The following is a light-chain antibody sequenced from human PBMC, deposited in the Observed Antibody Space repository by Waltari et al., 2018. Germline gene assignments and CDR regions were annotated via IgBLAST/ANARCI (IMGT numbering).Light chain of an antibody. V-gene: IGKV3-20*01. CDR1: QSLSSY. CDR3: QQYGSHRVT. Sequence: EIVLTQSPGTLSLSPGERATLSCRASQSLSSYLAWYQQKPGQAPRLLIYGVSNRATGIPDRFSGSGSGTDFTLTINRLEPEDFAVYYCQQYGSHRVTFGQGTQLDIK. CDR2: GVS. J-gene: IGKJ5*01.